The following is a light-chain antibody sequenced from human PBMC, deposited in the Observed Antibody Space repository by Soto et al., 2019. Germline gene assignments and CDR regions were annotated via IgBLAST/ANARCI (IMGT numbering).Light chain of an antibody. V-gene: IGLV6-57*04. CDR1: SGSIASNY. J-gene: IGLJ2*01. CDR3: QSYDSSNQGV. Sequence: NFMLTQPNSVSESPGKTVTISCTRSSGSIASNYVQWYQQRPGSATTTVIYEDNQRPSGVPDRFSGSIDSSSNSASLTISGLKTEDEADYYCQSYDSSNQGVFVGGTKLTVL. CDR2: EDN.